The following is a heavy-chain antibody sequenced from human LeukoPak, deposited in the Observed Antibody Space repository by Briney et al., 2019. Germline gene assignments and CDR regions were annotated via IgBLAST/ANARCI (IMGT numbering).Heavy chain of an antibody. CDR3: ARSGITWGTYRPPLDY. V-gene: IGHV1-46*01. J-gene: IGHJ4*02. CDR2: INPSGGGT. Sequence: GASVKVSCKASGYTFISYYMHWVRQAPGQGLEWMGIINPSGGGTSYAQKFQGRVTMTRDTSTSTVYMELSSLRSEDTAVYYCARSGITWGTYRPPLDYWGQGTLVTVSS. D-gene: IGHD3-16*02. CDR1: GYTFISYY.